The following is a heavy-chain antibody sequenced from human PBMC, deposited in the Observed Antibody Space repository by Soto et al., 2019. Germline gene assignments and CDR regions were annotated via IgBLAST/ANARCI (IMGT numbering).Heavy chain of an antibody. CDR1: GFSFDDYA. CDR3: AKSTGGTANGMGV. CDR2: ISWNSGTI. J-gene: IGHJ6*02. Sequence: EVQVVESGAGLVQPGRSLRLSCAASGFSFDDYAMHWVRQAPGKGLEWVSGISWNSGTIGYADSVKGRFTISRDNAKNSLYLQMNSLRAEDTALYYCAKSTGGTANGMGVWGQGTTVTVSS. V-gene: IGHV3-9*01. D-gene: IGHD2-8*02.